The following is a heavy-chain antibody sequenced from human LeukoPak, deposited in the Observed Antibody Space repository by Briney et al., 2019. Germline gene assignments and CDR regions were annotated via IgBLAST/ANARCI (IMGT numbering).Heavy chain of an antibody. V-gene: IGHV4-30-4*01. CDR3: ARSLWFGEAIDY. D-gene: IGHD3-10*01. CDR1: GGSISSGDYY. J-gene: IGHJ4*02. CDR2: IYYSGST. Sequence: SETLSLTCTVSGGSISSGDYYWSWIRQPPGKGLEWIGYIYYSGSTYYNPSLKSRVTISVDTSKNQFSLKLSSVTAADTAVYYCARSLWFGEAIDYWGQGTLVTVSS.